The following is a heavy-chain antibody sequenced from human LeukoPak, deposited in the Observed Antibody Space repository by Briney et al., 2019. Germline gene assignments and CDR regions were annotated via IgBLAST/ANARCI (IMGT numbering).Heavy chain of an antibody. D-gene: IGHD2-2*01. J-gene: IGHJ5*02. V-gene: IGHV4-38-2*01. CDR1: GYSISSGYY. CDR3: ARQLGYCSSTSCLLYWFDP. Sequence: SETLSLTCAVSGYSISSGYYWGWIRQPPGKGLEWIRSIYHSGSTYYNPSLKSRVTISVDTSKNQSSLKLSSVTAADTAVYYCARQLGYCSSTSCLLYWFDPWGQGTVVTVSS. CDR2: IYHSGST.